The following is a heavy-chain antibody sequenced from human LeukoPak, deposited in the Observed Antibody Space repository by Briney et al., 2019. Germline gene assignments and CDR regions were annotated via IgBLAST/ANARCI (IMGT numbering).Heavy chain of an antibody. D-gene: IGHD3-22*01. CDR2: ISSSSSYI. CDR3: ARDSRASSGYYF. V-gene: IGHV3-21*01. CDR1: GLTFSSYS. J-gene: IGHJ4*02. Sequence: GGSLRLSCAASGLTFSSYSMNWVRQAPGKGLEWVSSISSSSSYIYYADSVKGRFTISRDNAKNSLYLQMNSLRAEDTAVYYCARDSRASSGYYFWGQGTLVTVSS.